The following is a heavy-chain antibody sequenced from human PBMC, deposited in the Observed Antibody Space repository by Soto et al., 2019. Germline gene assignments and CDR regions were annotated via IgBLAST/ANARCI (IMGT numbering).Heavy chain of an antibody. CDR2: IKSKTDGGTT. V-gene: IGHV3-15*07. D-gene: IGHD3-22*01. Sequence: SVSNALMNWVRQAPGKGLEWVGRIKSKTDGGTTDYAAPVKGRFTISRDDSKNTLYLQMNSLKTEDTAVYYCTTDTYYYDSSGFDYWGQGTLVTVSS. CDR1: SVSNAL. J-gene: IGHJ4*02. CDR3: TTDTYYYDSSGFDY.